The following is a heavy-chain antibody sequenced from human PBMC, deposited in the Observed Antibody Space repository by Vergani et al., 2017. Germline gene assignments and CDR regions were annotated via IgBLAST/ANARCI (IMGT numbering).Heavy chain of an antibody. D-gene: IGHD2-2*01. CDR2: ISSSSSTI. CDR1: GFTFSSYS. CDR3: ARGAHSTYYYDYYMDV. V-gene: IGHV3-48*01. Sequence: EVQLVESGGGLVQPGGSLRLSCAASGFTFSSYSMNWVRQAPGKGLEWVSYISSSSSTIYYADSVKGRFTISRDNAKNSLYLQMNSLRAEDTAVYYWARGAHSTYYYDYYMDVWGKGTTVTVSS. J-gene: IGHJ6*03.